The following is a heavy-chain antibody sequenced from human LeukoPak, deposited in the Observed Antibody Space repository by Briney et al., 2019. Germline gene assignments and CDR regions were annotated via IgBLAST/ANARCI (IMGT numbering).Heavy chain of an antibody. CDR2: ISSSSSTI. CDR3: ASEPPYYYDSSGYS. Sequence: GGSLRLSCAASGFTFSSYSMNWVRQAPGEGVEWVSYISSSSSTIYYADSVKGRFTISRDNAKNSLYLQMNSLRDEDTAVYYCASEPPYYYDSSGYSWGQGTLVTVSS. J-gene: IGHJ5*02. D-gene: IGHD3-22*01. CDR1: GFTFSSYS. V-gene: IGHV3-48*02.